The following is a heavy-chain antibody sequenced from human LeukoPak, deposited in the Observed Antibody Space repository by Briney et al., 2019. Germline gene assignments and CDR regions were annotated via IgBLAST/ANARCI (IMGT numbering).Heavy chain of an antibody. Sequence: PGGSLRLSCAASGFTISSYWMSWFRQAPGKGLEWVANIRQDGGQTYYVESVKGRFTISRDNAKNSLYLQVNSLRAEDTAVYYCARDKHNPGSAFDIWGQGTMLTVSS. CDR3: ARDKHNPGSAFDI. CDR2: IRQDGGQT. J-gene: IGHJ3*02. V-gene: IGHV3-7*01. CDR1: GFTISSYW. D-gene: IGHD5-24*01.